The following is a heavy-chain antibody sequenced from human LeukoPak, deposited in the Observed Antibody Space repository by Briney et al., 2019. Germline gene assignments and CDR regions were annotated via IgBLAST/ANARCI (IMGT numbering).Heavy chain of an antibody. Sequence: GGSLRLSCAASGFTFSSYGMSWVRQAPGKGLEWVSAISGSGGSTYYADSVKGRFTISRDNSKNTLYLQMNSLRAEDTAVYYCAKVTRYYGSGSLDYWGQGTLVTVSS. D-gene: IGHD3-10*01. CDR3: AKVTRYYGSGSLDY. CDR1: GFTFSSYG. V-gene: IGHV3-23*01. J-gene: IGHJ4*02. CDR2: ISGSGGST.